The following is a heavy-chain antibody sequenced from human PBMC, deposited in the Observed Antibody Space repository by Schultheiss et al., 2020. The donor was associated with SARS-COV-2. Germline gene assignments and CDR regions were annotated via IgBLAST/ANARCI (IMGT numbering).Heavy chain of an antibody. CDR3: ASGNYDSYIDY. CDR2: IYYSGST. Sequence: SETLSLTCAVYGGSFSGYYWSWIRQPPGKGLEWIGYIYYSGSTNYNPSLKSRVTISVDTSKNQFSLKLSSVTAADTAVYYCASGNYDSYIDYWGQGTLVTVSS. J-gene: IGHJ4*02. D-gene: IGHD3-22*01. CDR1: GGSFSGYY. V-gene: IGHV4-34*01.